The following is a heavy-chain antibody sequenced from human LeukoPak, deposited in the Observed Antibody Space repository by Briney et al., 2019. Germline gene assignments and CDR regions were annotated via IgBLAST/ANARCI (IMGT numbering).Heavy chain of an antibody. CDR1: GGSISSYY. D-gene: IGHD3-3*01. CDR3: ARLPSDLGYFDY. V-gene: IGHV4-59*08. Sequence: SETLSLTCTVSGGSISSYYWSWIRQSPGKGLEWIGYIYYSGSTKYNPSLKSRVIVSVDTSKKQFSLKLSSVTAADTAVYYCARLPSDLGYFDYWGQGTLVTVSS. J-gene: IGHJ4*02. CDR2: IYYSGST.